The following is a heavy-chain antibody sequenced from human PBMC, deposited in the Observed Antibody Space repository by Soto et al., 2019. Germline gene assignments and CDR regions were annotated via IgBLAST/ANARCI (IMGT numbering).Heavy chain of an antibody. CDR2: ISVSDPDT. V-gene: IGHV3-23*01. D-gene: IGHD6-19*01. CDR1: GFTFGSHD. J-gene: IGHJ3*02. Sequence: EVQLLESGGGLVQPGGSLRLSCAASGFTFGSHDMSWVRQAPGKVLEWVSSISVSDPDTYYADSVKGRFTLSRDISKNTLFLQMDSLRAEDTALYYCTKGTWLDIWGQWTMVTVSS. CDR3: TKGTWLDI.